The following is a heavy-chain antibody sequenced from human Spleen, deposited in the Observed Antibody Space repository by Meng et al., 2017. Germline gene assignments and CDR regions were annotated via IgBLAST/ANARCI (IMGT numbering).Heavy chain of an antibody. CDR2: INHSGST. CDR1: GGSFSGYY. V-gene: IGHV4-34*01. J-gene: IGHJ4*02. CDR3: AGLFYYFDY. Sequence: SETLSLTCTVYGGSFSGYYWNWIRQPPGKGLERIGEINHSGSTNYSPSLRSRVTISVVTISVDTSKNQFSLKLSSVTAADTAVYFCAGLFYYFDYWGQGALVTVSS.